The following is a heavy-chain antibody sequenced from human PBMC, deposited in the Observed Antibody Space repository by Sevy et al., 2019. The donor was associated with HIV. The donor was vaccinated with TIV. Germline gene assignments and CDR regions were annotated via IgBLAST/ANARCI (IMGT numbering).Heavy chain of an antibody. V-gene: IGHV4-39*01. D-gene: IGHD6-19*01. Sequence: SETLSRTCSVSGGSISNSNNYWAWIRQPPGKGLDWIASIYYTGSTYYNPSLKSRVTISVDASKNQFSLKLSFVTAADTAVYYCARQSGSGWYPIAYWGQGTLVTVSS. CDR1: GGSISNSNNY. CDR3: ARQSGSGWYPIAY. CDR2: IYYTGST. J-gene: IGHJ4*02.